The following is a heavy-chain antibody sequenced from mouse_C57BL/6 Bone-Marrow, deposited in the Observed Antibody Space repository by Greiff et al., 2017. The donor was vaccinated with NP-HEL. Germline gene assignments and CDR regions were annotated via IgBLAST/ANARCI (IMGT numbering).Heavy chain of an antibody. CDR3: AMDDYDGNYFDY. Sequence: QVQLKQPGAELVKPGASVKLSCKASGYTFTSYWMHWVKQRPGQGLEWIGMIHPNSGSTNYNEKFKSKATLTVDKSSSTAYMQLSSLTSEDSAVYYCAMDDYDGNYFDYWGQGTTLTVSS. CDR1: GYTFTSYW. V-gene: IGHV1-64*01. J-gene: IGHJ2*01. D-gene: IGHD2-4*01. CDR2: IHPNSGST.